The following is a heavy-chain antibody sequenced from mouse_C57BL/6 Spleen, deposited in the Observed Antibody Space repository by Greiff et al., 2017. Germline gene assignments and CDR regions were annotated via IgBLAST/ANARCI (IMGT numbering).Heavy chain of an antibody. J-gene: IGHJ3*01. V-gene: IGHV5-9-1*02. CDR1: GFTFSSYA. D-gene: IGHD2-4*01. Sequence: EVQLMESGEGLVKPGGSLKLSCAASGFTFSSYAMSWVRQTPEKRLEWVAYISSGGDYIYYADTVKGRFTISRDNARNTLYLQMSSLKSEDTAMYYCTRVGYDYGGFAYWGQGTLVTVSA. CDR2: ISSGGDYI. CDR3: TRVGYDYGGFAY.